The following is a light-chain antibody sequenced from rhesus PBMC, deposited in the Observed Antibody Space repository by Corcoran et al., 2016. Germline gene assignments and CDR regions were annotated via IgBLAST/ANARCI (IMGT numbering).Light chain of an antibody. V-gene: IGKV1-28*01. CDR1: QGISSY. Sequence: DIQMTQSPSSLSASVGDTVTITCRASQGISSYLNWFQQKPGKAPKLLIYAASRLEYGVPSRFSGSGSGTEFTLTISSLQPEDFAAYYCLQHNSYPLTFGGGTKVEIK. J-gene: IGKJ4*01. CDR3: LQHNSYPLT. CDR2: AAS.